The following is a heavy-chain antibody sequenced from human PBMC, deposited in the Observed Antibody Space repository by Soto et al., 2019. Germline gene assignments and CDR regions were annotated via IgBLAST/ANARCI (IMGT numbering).Heavy chain of an antibody. CDR3: TTDFSGDYYYYGMDV. V-gene: IGHV3-15*01. D-gene: IGHD2-15*01. CDR1: GFTFSNAW. J-gene: IGHJ6*02. CDR2: IKSKTDGGTT. Sequence: RRLSCAASGFTFSNAWMSWVRQAPGKGLEWVGRIKSKTDGGTTDYAAPVKGRFTISRDDSKNTLYLQMNSLKTEDTAVYYCTTDFSGDYYYYGMDVWGQGTTVTVSS.